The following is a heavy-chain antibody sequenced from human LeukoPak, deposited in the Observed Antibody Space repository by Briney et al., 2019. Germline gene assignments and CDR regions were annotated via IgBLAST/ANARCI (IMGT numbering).Heavy chain of an antibody. CDR3: AKPRGHYYDSSGYPPGGGY. CDR2: IRYDGSNK. CDR1: GFTFSNFA. D-gene: IGHD3-22*01. Sequence: GGSLRLSCAASGFTFSNFAMGWVRQAPGKGLEWVAFIRYDGSNKYYADSVKGRFTISRDNSKNTLYLQMNSLRAEDTAVYYCAKPRGHYYDSSGYPPGGGYWGQGTLVTVSS. J-gene: IGHJ4*02. V-gene: IGHV3-30*02.